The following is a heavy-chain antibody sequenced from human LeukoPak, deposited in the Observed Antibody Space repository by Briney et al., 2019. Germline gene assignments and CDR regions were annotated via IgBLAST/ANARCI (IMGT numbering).Heavy chain of an antibody. CDR1: GYTFTGYY. CDR3: ARVELPPVDYGDSRLAFDI. J-gene: IGHJ3*02. CDR2: INPNSGGT. D-gene: IGHD4-17*01. V-gene: IGHV1-2*02. Sequence: GASVKVSCKASGYTFTGYYMHWVRQAPGQGLEWMGWINPNSGGTNYAQKFQGRVTMTRDTSISTAYMELSRLRSDDTAVYYCARVELPPVDYGDSRLAFDIWGQGTMVTVSS.